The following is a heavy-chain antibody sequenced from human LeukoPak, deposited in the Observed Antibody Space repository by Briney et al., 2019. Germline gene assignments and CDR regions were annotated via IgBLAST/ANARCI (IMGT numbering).Heavy chain of an antibody. CDR2: IIPIFGTA. CDR1: GGTFSSYA. J-gene: IGHJ4*02. CDR3: ARQGGLRWLLPLDY. V-gene: IGHV1-69*05. D-gene: IGHD3-22*01. Sequence: ASVKVSCKASGGTFSSYAISWVRQAPGQGLEWMGGIIPIFGTANYAQKFQGRVTITTDESTSTAYMELSSLRSEDTAVYYCARQGGLRWLLPLDYWGQGTLVTVSS.